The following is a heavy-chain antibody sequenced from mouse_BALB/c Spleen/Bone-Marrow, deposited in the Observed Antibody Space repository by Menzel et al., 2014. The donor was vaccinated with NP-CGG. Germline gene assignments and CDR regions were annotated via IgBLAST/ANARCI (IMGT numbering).Heavy chain of an antibody. V-gene: IGHV1-69*02. CDR1: GYTFTSYW. D-gene: IGHD2-10*02. Sequence: QVQLQQSGAELVRPGASVKVSCKASGYTFTSYWINWVKQRPGQGLEWIGNIYPSDSYTNYNQNFKDKATLTVDKSSSTAYMQLSSPTSEDSAVYYCTRQYGTSYAMDYCGQGTSVPVAS. CDR3: TRQYGTSYAMDY. J-gene: IGHJ4*01. CDR2: IYPSDSYT.